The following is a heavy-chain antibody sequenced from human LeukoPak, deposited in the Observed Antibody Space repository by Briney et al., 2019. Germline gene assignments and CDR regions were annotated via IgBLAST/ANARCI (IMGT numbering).Heavy chain of an antibody. D-gene: IGHD6-13*01. CDR3: ARVGTYSSSWPYDAFDI. V-gene: IGHV3-48*01. CDR2: ISSSSSTI. Sequence: GGSLRLSCADSGFTFSSYSMNWVRQAPGKRLEWVSYISSSSSTIYYAASVKGRFPISRDNAKNSLYLQMNSLRAEDTAVYYCARVGTYSSSWPYDAFDIWGQGTMVTVSS. CDR1: GFTFSSYS. J-gene: IGHJ3*02.